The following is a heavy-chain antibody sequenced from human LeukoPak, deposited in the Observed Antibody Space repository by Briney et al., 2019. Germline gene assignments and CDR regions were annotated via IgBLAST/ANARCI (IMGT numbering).Heavy chain of an antibody. J-gene: IGHJ4*02. CDR3: ARDPYYYDSSGYPFL. CDR1: GGSISSYY. D-gene: IGHD3-22*01. CDR2: IYTSGST. V-gene: IGHV4-4*07. Sequence: SETLSLTXTVSGGSISSYYWSWIRQPAGKGLEWIGRIYTSGSTNYNPSLKSRVTMSVDTSKNQFSLKLSSVTAADTAVYYCARDPYYYDSSGYPFLWGQGTLVTVSS.